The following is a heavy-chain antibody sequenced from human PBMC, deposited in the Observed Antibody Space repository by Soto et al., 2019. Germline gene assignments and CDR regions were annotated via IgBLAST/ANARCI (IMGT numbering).Heavy chain of an antibody. D-gene: IGHD3-3*01. CDR3: ARGATIFGVVSGNWFDP. CDR1: GYTFTGYY. CDR2: INPNSGGT. V-gene: IGHV1-2*04. Sequence: QVQLVQSGAEVKKPGASVKVSCKASGYTFTGYYMHWVRQAPGQGLEWMGWINPNSGGTNYAQNFQGWVTMTRDTSISTAYMELSRLRSDDTAVYYCARGATIFGVVSGNWFDPWGQGTLVTVSS. J-gene: IGHJ5*02.